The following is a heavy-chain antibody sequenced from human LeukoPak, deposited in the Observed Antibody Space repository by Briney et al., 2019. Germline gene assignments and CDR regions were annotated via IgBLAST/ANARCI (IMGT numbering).Heavy chain of an antibody. J-gene: IGHJ6*03. D-gene: IGHD1-26*01. CDR2: IYTSGNT. CDR1: GGSMSFYY. CDR3: ARVLVGANYYYYYMDV. Sequence: PSETLSLTCTVSGGSMSFYYWSWIRQPAGKGLEWIGRIYTSGNTNYNPSLKSRVTISVDKSKNQFSLKLSSVTAADTAIYYCARVLVGANYYYYYMDVWGKGTTVTVSS. V-gene: IGHV4-4*07.